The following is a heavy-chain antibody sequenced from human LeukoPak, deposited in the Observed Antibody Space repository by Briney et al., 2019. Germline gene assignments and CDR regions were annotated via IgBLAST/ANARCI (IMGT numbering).Heavy chain of an antibody. CDR3: AKDLDIVATIIGN. J-gene: IGHJ4*02. CDR1: GFTFSSSV. D-gene: IGHD5-12*01. V-gene: IGHV3-23*01. CDR2: ISGSGGTT. Sequence: GGSLRLSCAASGFTFSSSVMTWVRQAPGKGLEWVSTISGSGGTTYYADSVKGRFTISRDNSKNTLYLQMNSLRAEDTAVYYCAKDLDIVATIIGNWGQGTLVTVSS.